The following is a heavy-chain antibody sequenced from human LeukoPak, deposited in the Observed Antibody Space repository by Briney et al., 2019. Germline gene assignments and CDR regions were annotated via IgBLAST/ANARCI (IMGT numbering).Heavy chain of an antibody. D-gene: IGHD4-11*01. Sequence: SETLSLTCTVSGGSISSHYWSWIRQPPGKGLEWIGYIYYSGSTNYNPSLKSRVTISVDTSKNQFSLKLSSVTAADTAVYYCASLNTVTEAWFDPWGQGTLVTVSS. CDR3: ASLNTVTEAWFDP. J-gene: IGHJ5*02. CDR2: IYYSGST. V-gene: IGHV4-59*11. CDR1: GGSISSHY.